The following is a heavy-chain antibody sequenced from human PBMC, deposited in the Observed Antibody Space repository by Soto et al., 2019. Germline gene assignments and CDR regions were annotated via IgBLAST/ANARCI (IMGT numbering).Heavy chain of an antibody. CDR2: IYSGGST. CDR3: ARDLSSSRGYYYYYMDV. D-gene: IGHD6-6*01. J-gene: IGHJ6*03. V-gene: IGHV3-66*01. Sequence: VQLVESGGGLVQPGGSLRLSCAASGFTVSSNYMSWVRQAPGKGLEWVSVIYSGGSTYYADSVKGRFTISRDNSKNTLYLQMNSLRAEDTAVYYCARDLSSSRGYYYYYMDVWGKGTTVTVSS. CDR1: GFTVSSNY.